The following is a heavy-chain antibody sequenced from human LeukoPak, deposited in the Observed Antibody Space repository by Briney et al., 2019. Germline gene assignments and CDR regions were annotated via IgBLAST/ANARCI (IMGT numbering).Heavy chain of an antibody. CDR2: ISGSGGST. CDR3: AKGKYYYHNSDAFEI. J-gene: IGHJ3*02. CDR1: GFTFSSYA. Sequence: PGGSLRLSCAASGFTFSSYAMSWVRQAPGKGLEWVSGISGSGGSTYYADYVKGRFTISRDNSKNTLYLQMNRLRAEDTAVYHCAKGKYYYHNSDAFEIWGQGTMATVSS. D-gene: IGHD3-22*01. V-gene: IGHV3-23*01.